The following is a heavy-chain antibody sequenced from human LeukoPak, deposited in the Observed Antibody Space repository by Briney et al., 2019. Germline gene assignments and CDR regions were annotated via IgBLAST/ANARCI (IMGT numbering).Heavy chain of an antibody. Sequence: GESLKISCKGSGYTLTNYWIGWVRQMPGKGLEWMAMIYPVDSGSRYSPSFRGQVTISVDKSISAASLQWSSLKASDTATYDCASGTTVVTLHYWGQGTLVTVSS. V-gene: IGHV5-51*01. CDR2: IYPVDSGS. CDR3: ASGTTVVTLHY. CDR1: GYTLTNYW. D-gene: IGHD4-23*01. J-gene: IGHJ4*02.